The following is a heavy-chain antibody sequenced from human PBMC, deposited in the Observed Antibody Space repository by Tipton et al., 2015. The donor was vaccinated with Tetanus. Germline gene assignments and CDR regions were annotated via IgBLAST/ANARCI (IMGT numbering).Heavy chain of an antibody. CDR1: GGSITKEY. CDR3: AGSQWLDGFIFDY. CDR2: ISHSGSP. V-gene: IGHV4-59*01. D-gene: IGHD6-19*01. J-gene: IGHJ4*02. Sequence: LRLSCNVSGGSITKEYWSWIRQSPGKTLEWIGYISHSGSPNYNPSLKSRATVSVDTSKNQFFLDLTSVTAADTGVYYCAGSQWLDGFIFDYWGQGSLVTVAS.